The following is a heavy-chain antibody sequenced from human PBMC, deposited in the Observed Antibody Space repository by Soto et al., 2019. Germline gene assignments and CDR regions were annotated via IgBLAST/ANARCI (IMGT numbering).Heavy chain of an antibody. V-gene: IGHV1-69*06. CDR2: TIPVFATA. CDR1: GGTLSAHG. D-gene: IGHD3-10*01. Sequence: QVQLEQSGAEVKKPGSSVKVSCKASGGTLSAHGVSWLRQAHGQGLERVGGTIPVFATATYAQKLQGRVTIAADKPTNIVYMEVGSLCSEDASFYYGARCVYGSGTYYTVPSAFDNWGHGTMVLGSS. CDR3: ARCVYGSGTYYTVPSAFDN. J-gene: IGHJ3*02.